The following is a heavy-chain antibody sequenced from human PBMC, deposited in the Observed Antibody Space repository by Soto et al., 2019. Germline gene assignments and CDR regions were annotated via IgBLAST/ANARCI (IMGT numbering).Heavy chain of an antibody. D-gene: IGHD5-18*01. J-gene: IGHJ6*03. CDR3: ARIQATHSYGRDYYMDV. V-gene: IGHV3-11*01. CDR2: ISSSGSII. Sequence: QVQLEESGGGLVKPGGSLRLSCAASGFSFSDYYMSWIRQAPGKGLEWVSYISSSGSIIYYADSVKGRFTVSRDNSKNSLYLQMNSLRAEDTAVFFCARIQATHSYGRDYYMDVWGKGTTVTVSS. CDR1: GFSFSDYY.